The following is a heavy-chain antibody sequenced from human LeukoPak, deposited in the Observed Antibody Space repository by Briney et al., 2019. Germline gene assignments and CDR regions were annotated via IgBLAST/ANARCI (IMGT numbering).Heavy chain of an antibody. V-gene: IGHV1-8*01. D-gene: IGHD2-15*01. J-gene: IGHJ4*02. Sequence: ASVKVSCKASGYTFTSYDINWVRQATGQGLEWMGWMNPNSGNTGYAQKFQGRVTMTRNTSISTAYMELSSLRSEDTAVYYCARVGCSRGSCYYYFDYWGQGTLVTVSS. CDR1: GYTFTSYD. CDR3: ARVGCSRGSCYYYFDY. CDR2: MNPNSGNT.